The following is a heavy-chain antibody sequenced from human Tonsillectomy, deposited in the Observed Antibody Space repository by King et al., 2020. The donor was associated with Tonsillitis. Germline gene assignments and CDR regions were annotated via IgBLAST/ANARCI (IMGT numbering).Heavy chain of an antibody. CDR2: IRYDGTNR. J-gene: IGHJ4*02. D-gene: IGHD2-2*01. Sequence: VQLVESGGGVVQPGGSLRLSCAASGFIFNDYGMHWLRQAPGKGLEWVSYIRYDGTNRYFADSVEGRFTVSRDNSKNTLYLQMNRLGTEDTGVYYCATAGYASGWTFDSWGQGTLVTVSS. CDR1: GFIFNDYG. V-gene: IGHV3-30*02. CDR3: ATAGYASGWTFDS.